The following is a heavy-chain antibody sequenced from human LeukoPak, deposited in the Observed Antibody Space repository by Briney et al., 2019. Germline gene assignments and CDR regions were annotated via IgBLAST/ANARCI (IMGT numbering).Heavy chain of an antibody. V-gene: IGHV3-30*18. J-gene: IGHJ3*02. CDR3: AKGRITMVRGAPGAFDI. D-gene: IGHD3-10*01. CDR1: GFTFSSYG. CDR2: ISYDGSNK. Sequence: GGSLRLSCAASGFTFSSYGMHWVRQAPGKGLEWVAVISYDGSNKYYADSVKGRLTISRDNSKNTLYLQMNSLRAEDTAVYYCAKGRITMVRGAPGAFDIWGQGTMVTVSS.